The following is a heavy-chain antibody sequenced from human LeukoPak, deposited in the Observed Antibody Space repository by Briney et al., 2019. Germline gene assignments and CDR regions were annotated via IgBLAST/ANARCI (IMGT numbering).Heavy chain of an antibody. V-gene: IGHV1-8*01. J-gene: IGHJ3*02. CDR2: MNPNSGNT. CDR1: GYTFSSYD. D-gene: IGHD3-22*01. Sequence: ASVTVSCKASGYTFSSYDINWVRQAPGQGLEWMGWMNPNSGNTVYAQELQGRVAMTRDTSISTAYMELSSLISDDTAVYYCTGGGTIYDTILEDPFDIWGQGTMVTVSS. CDR3: TGGGTIYDTILEDPFDI.